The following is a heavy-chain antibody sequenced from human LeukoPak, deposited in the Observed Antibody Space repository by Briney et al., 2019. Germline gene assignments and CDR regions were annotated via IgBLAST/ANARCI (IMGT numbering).Heavy chain of an antibody. CDR2: ISSSGSTI. CDR1: GFSFSSYE. V-gene: IGHV3-48*03. J-gene: IGHJ4*02. Sequence: GGSLRLSCAASGFSFSSYEMNWVRQAPGKGLEWISYISSSGSTIYYADSVKGRFTISRDNAKNSLYLQMNSLRAEDTAVYYCARDYGGSSPFDYWGQGALVTVSS. D-gene: IGHD4-23*01. CDR3: ARDYGGSSPFDY.